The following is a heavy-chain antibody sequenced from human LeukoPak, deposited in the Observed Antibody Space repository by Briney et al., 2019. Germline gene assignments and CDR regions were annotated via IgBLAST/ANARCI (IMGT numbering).Heavy chain of an antibody. J-gene: IGHJ6*02. CDR1: GGSISSSSYY. CDR2: IYYSGST. D-gene: IGHD3-22*01. V-gene: IGHV4-39*01. CDR3: ARNYYDSGMDV. Sequence: SETLSLTCTVSGGSISSSSYYWGWIRQPPGKGLEWIGSIYYSGSTYYNPSLKSRVTISVDTSKNQFSLKLSSVTAADTAVYYCARNYYDSGMDVWGQGTTVTVSS.